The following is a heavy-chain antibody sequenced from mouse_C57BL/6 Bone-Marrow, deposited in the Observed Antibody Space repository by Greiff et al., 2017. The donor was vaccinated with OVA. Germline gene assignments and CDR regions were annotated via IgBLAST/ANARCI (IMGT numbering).Heavy chain of an antibody. Sequence: EVQRVESGGGLVKPGGSLKLSCAASGFTFSSYTMSWVRQTPEKRLEWVATISGGGGNTYYPDSVKGRFTISRDNAKNTLYLQMSSLRSEDTALYYCARHGLWLLRYYAMDYWGQGTSVTVSS. CDR3: ARHGLWLLRYYAMDY. CDR1: GFTFSSYT. V-gene: IGHV5-9*01. J-gene: IGHJ4*01. D-gene: IGHD2-3*01. CDR2: ISGGGGNT.